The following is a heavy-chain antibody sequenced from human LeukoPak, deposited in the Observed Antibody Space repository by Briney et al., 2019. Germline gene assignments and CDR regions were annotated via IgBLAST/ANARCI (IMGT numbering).Heavy chain of an antibody. J-gene: IGHJ5*02. CDR1: GGTFSSYA. Sequence: EASVKVSCKASGGTFSSYAISWVRQAPGQGLEWMGGIIPIFGTANYAQKFQGRVTITADESTSTAYMELSSLRSEDTAVYYCARDSERFVVVPDAKDNWFDPWGQGTLVSVSS. CDR2: IIPIFGTA. V-gene: IGHV1-69*13. CDR3: ARDSERFVVVPDAKDNWFDP. D-gene: IGHD2-2*01.